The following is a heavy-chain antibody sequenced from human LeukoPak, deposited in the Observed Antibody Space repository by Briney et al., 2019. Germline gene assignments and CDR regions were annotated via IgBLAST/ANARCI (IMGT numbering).Heavy chain of an antibody. CDR1: GGTFSSDA. J-gene: IGHJ4*02. CDR3: AKAPPSYSSGWYFDY. V-gene: IGHV3-23*01. CDR2: ISVSGGST. D-gene: IGHD6-19*01. Sequence: GGSLRLSCAASGGTFSSDAMSWGRQAPGEGREGGSAISVSGGSTYYAESVKGRVTISRDNSKNTLYLQMNSLRAEDTAVYYCAKAPPSYSSGWYFDYWGQGTLVTVSS.